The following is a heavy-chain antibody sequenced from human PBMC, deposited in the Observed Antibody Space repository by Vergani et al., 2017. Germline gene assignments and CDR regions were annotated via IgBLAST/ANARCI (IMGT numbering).Heavy chain of an antibody. V-gene: IGHV3-33*01. Sequence: QAQLVESGGGVVQPGSSLRLSCAASGFTFTDYGMHWVRQAPGKGLEWVAVIWSNGVNKYYADSVRGRFTFSRDNAKNSLYLQMNSLRAEDTALYYCARERNAYYDFWSGYYTQYYFDYWGQGTLVTVSS. CDR3: ARERNAYYDFWSGYYTQYYFDY. CDR1: GFTFTDYG. J-gene: IGHJ4*02. D-gene: IGHD3-3*01. CDR2: IWSNGVNK.